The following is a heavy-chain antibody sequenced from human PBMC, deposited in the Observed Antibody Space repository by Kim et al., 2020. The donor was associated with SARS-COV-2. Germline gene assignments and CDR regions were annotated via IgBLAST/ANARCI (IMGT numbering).Heavy chain of an antibody. CDR3: AETFRNAFSRDV. V-gene: IGHV3-23*01. Sequence: GGSLRLSCAASGFTLSGYAMTWVRQAPGKGLEWVSMIGGEGISTYYADSVKGRFTVSRDISKNTLYLQMNSLRAEDTAVYYCAETFRNAFSRDVWGEGTTVTVSS. CDR2: IGGEGIST. J-gene: IGHJ6*04. D-gene: IGHD1-1*01. CDR1: GFTLSGYA.